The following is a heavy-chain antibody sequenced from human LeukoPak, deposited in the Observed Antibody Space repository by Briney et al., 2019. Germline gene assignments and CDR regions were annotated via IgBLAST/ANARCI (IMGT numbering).Heavy chain of an antibody. CDR3: ARGSSSWYDFDY. CDR2: IYSSGST. V-gene: IGHV4-4*07. Sequence: SETLSLTCTVSGGSISSYYWSWIRQPAGKGLEWIGRIYSSGSTNYNPSLKSRVTISVDTSKNQFSLKLSSVTAADTAVYYCARGSSSWYDFDYWGQGALVTVSS. D-gene: IGHD6-13*01. CDR1: GGSISSYY. J-gene: IGHJ4*02.